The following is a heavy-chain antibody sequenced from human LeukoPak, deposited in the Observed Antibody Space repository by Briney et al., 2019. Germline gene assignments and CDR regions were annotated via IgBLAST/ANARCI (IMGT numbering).Heavy chain of an antibody. CDR2: ISSSSSYI. CDR3: ATLNGDYGPYQKSFDY. J-gene: IGHJ4*02. V-gene: IGHV3-21*01. CDR1: GFTFSSYW. D-gene: IGHD4-17*01. Sequence: PGGSLRLSCAASGFTFSSYWMHWVRQAPGKGLEWVSSISSSSSYIYYADSVKGRFTISRDNAKNSLYLQMNSLRAEDTAVYYCATLNGDYGPYQKSFDYWGQGTLVTVSS.